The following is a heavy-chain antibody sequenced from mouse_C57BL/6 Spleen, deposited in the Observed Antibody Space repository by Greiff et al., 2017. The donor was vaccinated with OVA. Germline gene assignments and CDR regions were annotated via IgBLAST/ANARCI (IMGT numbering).Heavy chain of an antibody. J-gene: IGHJ1*03. CDR1: GYTFTSYW. V-gene: IGHV1-69*01. CDR2: IDPSDSYT. D-gene: IGHD3-3*01. Sequence: VQLQQSGAELVMPGASVKLSCKASGYTFTSYWMHWVKQRPGQGLEWIGEIDPSDSYTNYNQKFKGKSTLTVDKSSSTAYMQLSSLTSEDSAVYYCARKGDDFDVWGTGTTVTVSS. CDR3: ARKGDDFDV.